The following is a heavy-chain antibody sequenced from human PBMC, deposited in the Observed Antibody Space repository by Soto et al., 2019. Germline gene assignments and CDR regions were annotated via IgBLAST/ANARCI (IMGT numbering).Heavy chain of an antibody. CDR3: ARLGHPGH. V-gene: IGHV1-69*01. CDR2: VIPILGTA. CDR1: GGSLRNSV. J-gene: IGHJ4*02. Sequence: QVQLVQSGDEVKKPGSSVKVSCTASGGSLRNSVISWVRQAPAQRLEWMGGVIPILGTANYAQKFQGRVTMTADEATSTAYMDLSSLSPDDTAVYYCARLGHPGHWGPGTLVIVSS.